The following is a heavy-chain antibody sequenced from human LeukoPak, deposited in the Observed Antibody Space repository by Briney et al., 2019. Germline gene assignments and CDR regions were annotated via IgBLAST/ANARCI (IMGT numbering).Heavy chain of an antibody. Sequence: GGSLRLSCVGSGFTFSVHWVRQVPGKGLEWLTFIRHDGTDQHYADSVRGRFTISRDNSKNTVYLQMNSLRPEDTALYYCAEDGNWASVSWGQGTLVTVSS. J-gene: IGHJ5*02. V-gene: IGHV3-30*02. CDR3: AEDGNWASVS. CDR2: IRHDGTDQ. CDR1: GFTFS. D-gene: IGHD7-27*01.